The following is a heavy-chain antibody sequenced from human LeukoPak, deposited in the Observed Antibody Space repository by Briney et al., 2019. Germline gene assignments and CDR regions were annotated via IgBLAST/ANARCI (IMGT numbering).Heavy chain of an antibody. CDR1: GFTFSSYA. D-gene: IGHD2-2*01. V-gene: IGHV3-23*01. Sequence: PGGSLRLSCAASGFTFSSYAMSWVRQVPGKGLEWVSAISGSGGSTYYADSVKGRFTISRDNSKNTLYLQMNSPRVDDTAVYYCAKGPAATEGWFDPWGQGTLVTVSS. CDR3: AKGPAATEGWFDP. CDR2: ISGSGGST. J-gene: IGHJ5*02.